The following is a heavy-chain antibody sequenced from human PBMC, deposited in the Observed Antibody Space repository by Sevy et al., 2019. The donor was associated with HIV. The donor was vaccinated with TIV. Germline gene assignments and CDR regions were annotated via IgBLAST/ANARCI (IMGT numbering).Heavy chain of an antibody. CDR3: ARDKEQWLVLGGYYFDY. Sequence: GGSLRLSCAASGFTFSSYAMHWVRQAPGKGLEWVALISYDGSNKYYADSVKGRFTISRDNSKNTLYLQMNSLRAEDTAVYYCARDKEQWLVLGGYYFDYWGQGTLVTVSS. CDR2: ISYDGSNK. J-gene: IGHJ4*02. CDR1: GFTFSSYA. D-gene: IGHD6-19*01. V-gene: IGHV3-30-3*01.